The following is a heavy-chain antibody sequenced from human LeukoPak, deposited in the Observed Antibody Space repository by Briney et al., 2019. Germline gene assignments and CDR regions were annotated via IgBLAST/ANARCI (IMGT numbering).Heavy chain of an antibody. V-gene: IGHV3-7*01. J-gene: IGHJ4*02. CDR1: CFTFSSYW. CDR2: IKQDGSEK. D-gene: IGHD3-3*01. CDR3: ASLIRNFWSGYFDY. Sequence: PPGGSLRLSCAAACFTFSSYWMSCVRAAPEKGLEWVANIKQDGSEKYYVDSVKGRFTISRDNAKNSLYLQMNSLRAEDTAVYYCASLIRNFWSGYFDYWGQGTLVTVSS.